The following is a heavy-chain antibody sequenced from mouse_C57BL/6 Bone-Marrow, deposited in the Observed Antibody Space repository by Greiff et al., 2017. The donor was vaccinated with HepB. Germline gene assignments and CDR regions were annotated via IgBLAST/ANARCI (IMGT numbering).Heavy chain of an antibody. CDR2: IDPSDSYT. J-gene: IGHJ2*01. CDR1: GYTFTSYW. CDR3: ARWGYPDY. D-gene: IGHD2-2*01. Sequence: QVQLQQPGAELVRPGTSVKLSCTASGYTFTSYWMHWVKQRPGQGLEWIGVIDPSDSYTNYNQKFKGKATLTVDTSSSTAYMQLSSLTSEDSAVYYCARWGYPDYWGQGTTLTVSS. V-gene: IGHV1-59*01.